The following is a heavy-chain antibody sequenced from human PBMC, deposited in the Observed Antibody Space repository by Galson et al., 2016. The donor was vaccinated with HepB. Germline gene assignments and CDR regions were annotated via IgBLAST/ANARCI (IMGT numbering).Heavy chain of an antibody. J-gene: IGHJ6*02. CDR3: VPRSAGMDV. V-gene: IGHV3-53*01. CDR1: GFIFSRNY. Sequence: SLRLSCAVSGFIFSRNYMSWVRQAPGKGLEWVSVIHSGGSTYYADSVKGRFTISKDNSKNRLHLQINSLRAEDTAVYYCVPRSAGMDVWGQGTTVTVSS. CDR2: IHSGGST.